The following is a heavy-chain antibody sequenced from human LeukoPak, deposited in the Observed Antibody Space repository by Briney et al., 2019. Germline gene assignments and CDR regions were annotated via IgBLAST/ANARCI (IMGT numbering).Heavy chain of an antibody. CDR3: ARRAGGYSHPYDY. V-gene: IGHV3-53*01. J-gene: IGHJ4*02. CDR1: GFTVSGNY. Sequence: TGGSLRLYSAVSGFTVSGNYMSWVRQAPGQGLEWVSIIYSGGTTYYADSVKGRFTISRDNSKNTLYLQMNSLRAEYTAVYYCARRAGGYSHPYDYWGQGILVTVSS. D-gene: IGHD4-23*01. CDR2: IYSGGTT.